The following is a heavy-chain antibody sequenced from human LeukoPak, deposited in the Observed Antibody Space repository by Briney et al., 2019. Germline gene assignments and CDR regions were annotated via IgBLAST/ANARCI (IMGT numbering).Heavy chain of an antibody. Sequence: SETLSLTCTVSGDSISSGDDYWSSIRQPPGKCLEWIGYNYYRRSTYYNPSLKSRVNISVDTSKNQFSLKLSSETAADTAVYYCARGGVGTTVTNERYNWFDPGGRGTLVSVSS. J-gene: IGHJ5*02. CDR3: ARGGVGTTVTNERYNWFDP. V-gene: IGHV4-30-4*01. CDR2: NYYRRST. CDR1: GDSISSGDDY. D-gene: IGHD4-11*01.